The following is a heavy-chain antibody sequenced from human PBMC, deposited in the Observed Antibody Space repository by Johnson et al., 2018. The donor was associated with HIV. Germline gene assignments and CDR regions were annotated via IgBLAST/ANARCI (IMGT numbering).Heavy chain of an antibody. V-gene: IGHV3-30*02. CDR1: GFTFSSYG. D-gene: IGHD1-26*01. J-gene: IGHJ3*02. CDR3: ARGSGSYGDAFDI. Sequence: QMLLVESGGGLVKPGGSLRLSCAASGFTFSSYGMHWVRQAPGKGLEWVAFIRYDGSNKYYPGSVKGRFTISRENAKNSLYLQMNSLRAGDTAVYYCARGSGSYGDAFDIWGQGTMVTVSS. CDR2: IRYDGSNK.